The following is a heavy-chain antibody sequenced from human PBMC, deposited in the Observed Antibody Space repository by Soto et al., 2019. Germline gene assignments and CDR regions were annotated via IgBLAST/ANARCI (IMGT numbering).Heavy chain of an antibody. Sequence: SGGSLRLSCAASGFTFSSYSMNWVRQAPGKGLEWVSYISSSSSTIYYTDSVKGRFTISRDNAKNSLYLQMNSLRDEGTAVYYCARDGIREGVAPSSIAARLGYWGQGTLVTVSS. CDR1: GFTFSSYS. CDR3: ARDGIREGVAPSSIAARLGY. CDR2: ISSSSSTI. V-gene: IGHV3-48*02. D-gene: IGHD6-6*01. J-gene: IGHJ4*02.